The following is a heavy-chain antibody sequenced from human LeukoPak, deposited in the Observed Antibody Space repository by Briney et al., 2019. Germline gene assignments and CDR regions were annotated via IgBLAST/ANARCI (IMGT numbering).Heavy chain of an antibody. Sequence: SETLSLTCTVSGGSISSYYWSWIRQPPGKGLEWIGYIYYSGSTNYNPSLKSRVTISVDTSKNQFSLKLSSVTAADTAVYYRARQGDGYNADAFDIWGQGTMVTVSS. J-gene: IGHJ3*02. D-gene: IGHD5-24*01. CDR2: IYYSGST. CDR1: GGSISSYY. V-gene: IGHV4-59*01. CDR3: ARQGDGYNADAFDI.